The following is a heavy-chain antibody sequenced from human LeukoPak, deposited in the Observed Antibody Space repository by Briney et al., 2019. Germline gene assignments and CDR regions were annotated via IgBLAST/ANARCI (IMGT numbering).Heavy chain of an antibody. CDR1: GGSFSGYY. CDR3: ARGRRSLTLDY. J-gene: IGHJ4*02. Sequence: SETLSLTCAVYGGSFSGYYWSWIRQPPGKGLEWIGEINHSGSTNYNPSLKSRVTISVDTSKNQFSLKLSSVTAADTAVYYCARGRRSLTLDYWGQGTLVTVSS. V-gene: IGHV4-34*01. CDR2: INHSGST.